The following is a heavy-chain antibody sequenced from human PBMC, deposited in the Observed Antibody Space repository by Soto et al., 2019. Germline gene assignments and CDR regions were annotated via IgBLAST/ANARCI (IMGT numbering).Heavy chain of an antibody. CDR3: ARVLYSSGGYYYHGMDV. CDR2: TYYRSKWYN. D-gene: IGHD6-19*01. Sequence: SQTLSLTCAISGDSVSSNNAAWNWIRQSPSRGLEWLGRTYYRSKWYNDYAVSVKGRITINPDTSKNQFSLQLNSVTPEDTAVYYCARVLYSSGGYYYHGMDVWGQGTTVTVSS. V-gene: IGHV6-1*01. CDR1: GDSVSSNNAA. J-gene: IGHJ6*01.